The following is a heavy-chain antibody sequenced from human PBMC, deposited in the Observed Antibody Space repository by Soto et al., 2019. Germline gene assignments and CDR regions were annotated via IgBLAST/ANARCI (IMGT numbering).Heavy chain of an antibody. D-gene: IGHD6-19*01. Sequence: QVQLQESGPGLLKSSETLSLTCTISGASTGGYYWSWIRQSPGRGLEWIGYVFSSGSTNYSPSLQSRVAISIDTSKRQFFLKLTSVTAADTALYYCARHWWSSGSYLVFDSWGQGTQVTVSS. J-gene: IGHJ4*02. CDR1: GASTGGYY. CDR2: VFSSGST. V-gene: IGHV4-59*08. CDR3: ARHWWSSGSYLVFDS.